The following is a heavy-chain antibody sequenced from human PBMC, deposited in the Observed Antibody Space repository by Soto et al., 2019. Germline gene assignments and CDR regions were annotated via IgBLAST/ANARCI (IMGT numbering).Heavy chain of an antibody. CDR3: ARGVLRYFDWRQYYFDY. J-gene: IGHJ4*02. V-gene: IGHV4-4*07. D-gene: IGHD3-9*01. Sequence: MLRETLSLTCTVSGGSISSYYWSWIRQPAGKGLEWIGRIYTSGSTNYNPSLKSRVTMSVDTSKNQFSLKLSSVTAADTAVYYCARGVLRYFDWRQYYFDYWGQGTLVTVSS. CDR2: IYTSGST. CDR1: GGSISSYY.